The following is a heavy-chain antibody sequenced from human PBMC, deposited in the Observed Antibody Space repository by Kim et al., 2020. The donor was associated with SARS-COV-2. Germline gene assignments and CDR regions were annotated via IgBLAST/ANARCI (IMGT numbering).Heavy chain of an antibody. V-gene: IGHV3-21*01. D-gene: IGHD3-10*01. J-gene: IGHJ6*02. CDR1: GFTFSSYS. CDR2: ISSSSSYI. CDR3: ARENRVWSQTQIDYYYGMDV. Sequence: GGSLRLSCAASGFTFSSYSMNWVRQAPGKGLEWVSSISSSSSYIYYADSVKGRFTISRDNAKNSLYLQMNSLRAEDTAVYYCARENRVWSQTQIDYYYGMDVWGQGTTVTVSS.